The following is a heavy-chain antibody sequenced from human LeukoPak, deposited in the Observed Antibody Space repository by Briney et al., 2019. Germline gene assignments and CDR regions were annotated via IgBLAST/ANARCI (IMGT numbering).Heavy chain of an antibody. CDR3: VRHRGTRGWYDSIGY. Sequence: GESLKISCKGSEYTFTNYWIAWVRLMPGKGLEWMAIVYPVDSTTRYRPPFQGQVTVSADRSINTAYLQWSSLTASDTAIYYCVRHRGTRGWYDSIGYWGQGTLVTVSS. J-gene: IGHJ4*02. D-gene: IGHD6-19*01. V-gene: IGHV5-51*01. CDR1: EYTFTNYW. CDR2: VYPVDSTT.